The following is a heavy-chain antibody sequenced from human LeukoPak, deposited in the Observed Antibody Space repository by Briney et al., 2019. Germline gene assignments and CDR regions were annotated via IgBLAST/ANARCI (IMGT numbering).Heavy chain of an antibody. J-gene: IGHJ4*01. CDR2: IFYSGST. CDR1: GGSISSHY. CDR3: ARTISGGSCDFDY. Sequence: PSETLSLTCTVSGGSISSHYWSWIRQPPEKKLEWIGYIFYSGSTNYNPSLKSRVTISVDTSKNQFSLKLSSVTAADTAVYYCARTISGGSCDFDYWGHGTLVTVSS. D-gene: IGHD2-15*01. V-gene: IGHV4-59*11.